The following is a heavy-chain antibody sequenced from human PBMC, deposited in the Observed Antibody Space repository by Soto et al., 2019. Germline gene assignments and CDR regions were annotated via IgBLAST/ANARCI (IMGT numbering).Heavy chain of an antibody. V-gene: IGHV4-39*01. CDR1: GGSISSSSYY. Sequence: QLQLQESGPGLVKPSETLSLTCTVSGGSISSSSYYWGWIRQPPGKGLEWIGSIYYSGSTYYNPSLKSRVTISVDTSKNQFSLKLSSVTAADTAVYYCAGRGYIAAAWYYFDYWGQGTLVTVSS. CDR2: IYYSGST. J-gene: IGHJ4*02. CDR3: AGRGYIAAAWYYFDY. D-gene: IGHD6-13*01.